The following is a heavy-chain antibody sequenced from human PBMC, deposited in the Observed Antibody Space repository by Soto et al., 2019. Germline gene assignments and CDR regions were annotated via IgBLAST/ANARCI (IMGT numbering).Heavy chain of an antibody. V-gene: IGHV1-3*01. D-gene: IGHD2-2*01. CDR3: ARSLLNIVLVPAAIYYGMDV. CDR1: GYTFTIYA. J-gene: IGHJ6*02. Sequence: ASVKVSCKASGYTFTIYAMHWVRQAPGQRLEWMGWINAGNGNTKYSQKFQGRVSITRDTSASTAYMELSSLRSEDTAVYYCARSLLNIVLVPAAIYYGMDVWGQGTTVTVSS. CDR2: INAGNGNT.